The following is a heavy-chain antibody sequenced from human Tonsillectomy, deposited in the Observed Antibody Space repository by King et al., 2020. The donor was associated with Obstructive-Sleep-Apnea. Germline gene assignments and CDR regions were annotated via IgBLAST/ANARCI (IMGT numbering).Heavy chain of an antibody. CDR3: AKDRRYSSGWYDFDY. CDR2: ISWDGDST. V-gene: IGHV3-43D*03. J-gene: IGHJ4*02. D-gene: IGHD6-19*01. CDR1: GFTFDDYA. Sequence: VQLVESGGVVVQPGGSLRLSCAASGFTFDDYAMHWVRQAPGKGLEWVSLISWDGDSTYYADSVRGRFTISRDNSNNSLYLQMNSLRAEDTALYYCAKDRRYSSGWYDFDYWGQGTLVTVSS.